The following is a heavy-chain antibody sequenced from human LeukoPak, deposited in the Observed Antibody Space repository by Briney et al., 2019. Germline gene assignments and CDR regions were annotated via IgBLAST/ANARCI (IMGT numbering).Heavy chain of an antibody. V-gene: IGHV3-21*04. J-gene: IGHJ6*02. CDR2: ISSSSAYI. CDR3: ARPTEYGMDA. CDR1: GFTFSTHT. D-gene: IGHD6-6*01. Sequence: PGGSLRLSCAGAGFTFSTHTINWVRQAPGKGLEWVSSISSSSAYIYYADSVKGRFTISRNNAKNSLYLQMNSLRAEDTAVYYCARPTEYGMDAWGQGTTVTVS.